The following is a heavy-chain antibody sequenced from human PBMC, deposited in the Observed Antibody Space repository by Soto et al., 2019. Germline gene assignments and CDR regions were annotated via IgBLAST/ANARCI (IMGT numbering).Heavy chain of an antibody. CDR2: ISSSANTI. CDR3: ARAFHQYGSESYYTFHYFDY. D-gene: IGHD3-10*01. V-gene: IGHV3-11*01. CDR1: GFTFSDYY. Sequence: QVQLVESGGGLVKPGGSLRLSCAASGFTFSDYYMSWIRQAPGKGLEWVSYISSSANTIYYADSVKGRVAISRDNAENSLYLQMNSLRAEDTAVYYCARAFHQYGSESYYTFHYFDYWGQGTLVTVSS. J-gene: IGHJ4*02.